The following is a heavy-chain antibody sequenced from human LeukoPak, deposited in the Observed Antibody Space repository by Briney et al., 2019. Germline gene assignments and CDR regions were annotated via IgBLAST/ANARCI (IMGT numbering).Heavy chain of an antibody. CDR3: AKDRVKSRYCSSTSCPYDAFDI. D-gene: IGHD2-2*01. J-gene: IGHJ3*02. CDR2: IYYNGSP. V-gene: IGHV4-39*02. CDR1: GDSISSSSYY. Sequence: SETLSLTCAVSGDSISSSSYYWGWLRQPPGKGLEWIGSIYYNGSPYYYPSLKSRVTISVDTSKNQFSLKLSSVTAADTAVYYCAKDRVKSRYCSSTSCPYDAFDIWGQGTMVTVSS.